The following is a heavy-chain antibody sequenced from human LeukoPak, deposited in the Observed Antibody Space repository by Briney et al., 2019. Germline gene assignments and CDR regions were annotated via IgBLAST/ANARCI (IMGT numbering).Heavy chain of an antibody. D-gene: IGHD1-26*01. V-gene: IGHV3-23*01. CDR2: ISGSGGST. Sequence: GGSLRLSCAASGFTFSSYAMSWVRQAPGKGLEWVSGISGSGGSTYYADSVKGRFTISRDNSKNTLYLQTNSLRAENTAVYYCAKDGSLSGSYDYWGQGTPATVPS. CDR3: AKDGSLSGSYDY. J-gene: IGHJ4*02. CDR1: GFTFSSYA.